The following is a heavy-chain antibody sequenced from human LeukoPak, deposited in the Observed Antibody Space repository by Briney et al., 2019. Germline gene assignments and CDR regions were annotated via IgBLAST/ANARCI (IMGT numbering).Heavy chain of an antibody. CDR2: IYYSGDT. V-gene: IGHV4-59*08. CDR3: ARQPHMLGAYYFDY. Sequence: SETLSLTCNVSGGSMNNYYWSWIRQPPGRGLEWIGYIYYSGDTNYSPALKSRVTLSVDTSKNQFSLKLGSMTAADTAVYYCARQPHMLGAYYFDYWGQGTLVTVSS. D-gene: IGHD3-10*02. CDR1: GGSMNNYY. J-gene: IGHJ4*02.